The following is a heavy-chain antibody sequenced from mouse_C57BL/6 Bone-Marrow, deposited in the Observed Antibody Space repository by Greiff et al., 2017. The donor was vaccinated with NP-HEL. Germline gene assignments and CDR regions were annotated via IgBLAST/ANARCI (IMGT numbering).Heavy chain of an antibody. V-gene: IGHV1-5*01. CDR3: KRWVIYYGYGTEFAY. D-gene: IGHD2-2*01. J-gene: IGHJ3*01. Sequence: VQLQQSGTVLARPGASVKMSCKTSGYTFTSYSMHWVKQRPGQGLEWIGAIYPGNSDTSYNQKFKGKAKLTAVTSASTAYMELSRLTNKDSAIYYCKRWVIYYGYGTEFAYWGRGTLVTVSA. CDR1: GYTFTSYS. CDR2: IYPGNSDT.